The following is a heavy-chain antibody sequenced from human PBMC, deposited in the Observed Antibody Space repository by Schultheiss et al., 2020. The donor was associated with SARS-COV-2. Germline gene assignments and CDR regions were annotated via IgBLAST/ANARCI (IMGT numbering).Heavy chain of an antibody. V-gene: IGHV3-15*01. CDR1: GFTFSSYA. CDR3: TTGLGITIFGVVIIPYYYYYMDV. CDR2: IKSKTDGGTT. Sequence: GGSLRLSCAASGFTFSSYAMSWVRQAPGKGLEWVGRIKSKTDGGTTDYAAPVKGRFTISRDDSKNTLYLQMNSLKTEDTAVYYCTTGLGITIFGVVIIPYYYYYMDVWGKGTTVTVSS. J-gene: IGHJ6*03. D-gene: IGHD3-3*01.